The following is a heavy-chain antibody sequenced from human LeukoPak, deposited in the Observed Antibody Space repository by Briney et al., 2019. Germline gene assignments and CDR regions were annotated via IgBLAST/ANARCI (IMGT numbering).Heavy chain of an antibody. CDR1: GFTFSSYS. J-gene: IGHJ4*02. CDR3: ARAGRFLEWLASGFFDY. CDR2: ISSSSGYI. Sequence: TGGSLRLSYAASGFTFSSYSMNWVRQAPGKGLEWVSSISSSSGYIYYADSVKGRFTISRDNAKNSLYLQMNSLRAEDTAVYYCARAGRFLEWLASGFFDYWGQGPLVTVSS. D-gene: IGHD3-3*01. V-gene: IGHV3-21*01.